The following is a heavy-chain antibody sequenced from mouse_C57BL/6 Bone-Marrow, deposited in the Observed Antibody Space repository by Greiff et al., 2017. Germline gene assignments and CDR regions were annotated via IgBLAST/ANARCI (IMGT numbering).Heavy chain of an antibody. J-gene: IGHJ4*01. D-gene: IGHD3-2*02. CDR1: GFTFTGYW. CDR3: AREAKDYAMDY. Sequence: VQLLQSGAELVKPGASVKLSCTASGFTFTGYWMHWVRQRPGQGLEWIGLIRPNSGSTNYTEKFKSKATLTVDKSSSTVYMQLSSLKSDDSAVYYCAREAKDYAMDYWGQGTTVTVSS. CDR2: IRPNSGST. V-gene: IGHV1-64*01.